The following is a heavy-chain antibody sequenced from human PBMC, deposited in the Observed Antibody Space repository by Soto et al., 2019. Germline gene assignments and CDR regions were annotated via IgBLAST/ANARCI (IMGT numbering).Heavy chain of an antibody. J-gene: IGHJ4*02. CDR2: INPNSGGT. CDR1: GYTFTCYY. D-gene: IGHD3-22*01. CDR3: ARAPDSSGYFDY. V-gene: IGHV1-2*04. Sequence: GASVKVSCKASGYTFTCYYVQWVRQAPGQGLEWMGWINPNSGGTSYAQRFQGWVTMTRDTSITTAYMELSRLKSDDTAVYYCARAPDSSGYFDYWGQGTLVTVSS.